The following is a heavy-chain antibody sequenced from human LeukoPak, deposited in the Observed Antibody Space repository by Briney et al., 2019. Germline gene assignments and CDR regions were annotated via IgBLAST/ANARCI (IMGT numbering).Heavy chain of an antibody. J-gene: IGHJ3*02. D-gene: IGHD1-26*01. CDR2: ISASGGTT. Sequence: GGSLRLFCEASGDNLNRYVMSWVRQAPGKGLEWVSTISASGGTTYYADSVQGRFTTSRDNSKNTLYLQMNSLRAEDTAVYYCARAGARGGIDAFDIWGQGTMVTVSS. CDR3: ARAGARGGIDAFDI. CDR1: GDNLNRYV. V-gene: IGHV3-23*01.